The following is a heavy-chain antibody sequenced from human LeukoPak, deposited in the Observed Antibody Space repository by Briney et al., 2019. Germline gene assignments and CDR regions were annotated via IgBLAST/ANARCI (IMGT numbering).Heavy chain of an antibody. Sequence: GGSLRLSCAASGVTFSSYSMNWVRQAPGKGLEWVSYISSSSSTIYYADSVKGRFTISRDNSKNTLYLQMNSLRAEDTAVYYCARGPSGYHNTGGQGTLVTVSS. CDR2: ISSSSSTI. CDR3: ARGPSGYHNT. D-gene: IGHD5-12*01. V-gene: IGHV3-48*01. J-gene: IGHJ4*02. CDR1: GVTFSSYS.